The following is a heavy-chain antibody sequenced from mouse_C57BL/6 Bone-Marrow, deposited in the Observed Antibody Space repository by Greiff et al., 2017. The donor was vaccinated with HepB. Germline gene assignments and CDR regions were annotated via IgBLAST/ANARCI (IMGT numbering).Heavy chain of an antibody. Sequence: QVQLQQSGAELVRPGASVKLSCKASGYTFTYYYINWVKQRPGQGLEWIARIYPGSGNTYYNEKFKGKATLTAEKSSSTAYMQLSSLTSEDSAVYFCAGVVDFDYWGQGTTLTVSS. J-gene: IGHJ2*01. CDR1: GYTFTYYY. CDR2: IYPGSGNT. V-gene: IGHV1-76*01. D-gene: IGHD1-1*01. CDR3: AGVVDFDY.